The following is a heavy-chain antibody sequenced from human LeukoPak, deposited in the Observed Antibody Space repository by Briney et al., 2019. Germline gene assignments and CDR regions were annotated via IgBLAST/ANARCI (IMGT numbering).Heavy chain of an antibody. V-gene: IGHV3-7*01. J-gene: IGHJ4*02. D-gene: IGHD3-16*01. CDR1: GSTFSSSW. CDR3: ARDPRVWGSYVLYYFDY. Sequence: GGSLRLSCAASGSTFSSSWMSWVRQAPGIGLEWVANIKEDGSEKYYVDSVKGRFTISRDNAKNSLYLQMNSLRAEDTAVYYCARDPRVWGSYVLYYFDYWGQGTLVTVSS. CDR2: IKEDGSEK.